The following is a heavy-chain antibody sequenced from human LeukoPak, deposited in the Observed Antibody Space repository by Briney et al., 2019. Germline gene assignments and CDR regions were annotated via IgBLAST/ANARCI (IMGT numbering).Heavy chain of an antibody. CDR1: GFTFSSYA. CDR3: AKDGKYYYGSGSLFDY. V-gene: IGHV3-23*01. J-gene: IGHJ4*02. D-gene: IGHD3-10*01. CDR2: ISGSGGST. Sequence: PGGSLRLSCAASGFTFSSYAMSWVRQAPGKGLEWVSAISGSGGSTYYADSVKGRFTISRDNSKNTLYLQMNSLRAEDTAVYYCAKDGKYYYGSGSLFDYWGQGTLVTVSS.